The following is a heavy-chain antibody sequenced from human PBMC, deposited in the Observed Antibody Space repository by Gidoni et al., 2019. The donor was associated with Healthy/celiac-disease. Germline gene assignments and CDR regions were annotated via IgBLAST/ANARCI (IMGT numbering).Heavy chain of an antibody. CDR3: ARDFGIVLMVYAIRNYYYGMDV. V-gene: IGHV3-33*01. Sequence: QVQLVESGGGVVQPGRSLRLSCAASGVTFSSYGMYWVRQAPGKGLEWVAVIWYDGSNKYYADSVKGRFTISRDNSKNTLYLQMNSLRAEDTAVYYCARDFGIVLMVYAIRNYYYGMDVWGQGTTVTVSS. D-gene: IGHD2-8*01. CDR2: IWYDGSNK. J-gene: IGHJ6*02. CDR1: GVTFSSYG.